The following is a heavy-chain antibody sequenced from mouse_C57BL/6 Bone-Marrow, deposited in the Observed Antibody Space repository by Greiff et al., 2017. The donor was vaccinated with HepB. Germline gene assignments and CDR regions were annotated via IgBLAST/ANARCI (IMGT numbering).Heavy chain of an antibody. CDR1: GYTFTSYG. D-gene: IGHD3-2*02. CDR2: IYPRSGNT. J-gene: IGHJ2*01. CDR3: ARAPQATHFDY. Sequence: VQLVESGAELARPGASVKLSCKASGYTFTSYGISWVKQRTGQGLEWIGEIYPRSGNTYYNEKFKGKATLTADKSSSTAYMELRSLTSEDSAVYFCARAPQATHFDYWGQGTTLTVSS. V-gene: IGHV1-81*01.